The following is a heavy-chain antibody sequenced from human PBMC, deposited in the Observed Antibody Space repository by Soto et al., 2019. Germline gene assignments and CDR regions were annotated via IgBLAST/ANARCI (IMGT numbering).Heavy chain of an antibody. D-gene: IGHD6-13*01. V-gene: IGHV3-30-3*01. J-gene: IGHJ6*02. CDR1: GFTFSSYA. CDR3: ARGSIAAAGTRYYYYGMDV. Sequence: PGGSLRLSCAASGFTFSSYAMHWVRQAPGKGLEWVAVISYDGSNKYYADSVKGRFTISRDNSKNTLYLQMNSLRAEETAVYYCARGSIAAAGTRYYYYGMDVWGQGTAVTVSS. CDR2: ISYDGSNK.